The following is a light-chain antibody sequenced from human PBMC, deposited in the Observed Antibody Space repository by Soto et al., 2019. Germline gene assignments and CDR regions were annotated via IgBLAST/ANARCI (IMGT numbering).Light chain of an antibody. CDR1: QTIRTS. CDR2: AAS. J-gene: IGKJ1*01. V-gene: IGKV1-39*01. Sequence: DIPMTQSPSSLSASVGDRVILTCRASQTIRTSLNWYQQKPGKAPKLLIYAASTLHSGVPSRFSGSGSGTDFTLSISNLQPEDFATYYCQQTYATPPTFGQGTKVEI. CDR3: QQTYATPPT.